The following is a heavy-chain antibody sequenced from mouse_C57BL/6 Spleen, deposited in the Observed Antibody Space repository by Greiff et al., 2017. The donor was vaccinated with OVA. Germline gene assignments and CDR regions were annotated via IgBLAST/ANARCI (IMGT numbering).Heavy chain of an antibody. D-gene: IGHD2-5*01. V-gene: IGHV5-4*01. CDR3: AREDSNYGGFGY. J-gene: IGHJ2*01. CDR2: ISDGGSYT. CDR1: GFTFSSYA. Sequence: EVHLVESGGGLVKPGGSLKLSCAASGFTFSSYAMSWVRQTPEKRLEWVATISDGGSYTYYPDNVKGRFTISRDNAKNNLYLQMSHLKSEDTAMYYCAREDSNYGGFGYWGQGTTLTVSS.